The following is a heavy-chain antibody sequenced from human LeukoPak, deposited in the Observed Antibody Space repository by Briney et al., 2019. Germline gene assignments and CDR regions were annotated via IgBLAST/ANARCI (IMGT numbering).Heavy chain of an antibody. CDR3: ARGYYYGSGIFDY. Sequence: TGGSLRLSCAASGFTFSSYWMSWVRQAPGKGLEWVANIKQDGSEKYYVDSVKGRFTISRDNAKNPLYLQMNSLRAEDTAVYYCARGYYYGSGIFDYWGQGTLVTVSS. V-gene: IGHV3-7*01. J-gene: IGHJ4*02. D-gene: IGHD3-10*01. CDR2: IKQDGSEK. CDR1: GFTFSSYW.